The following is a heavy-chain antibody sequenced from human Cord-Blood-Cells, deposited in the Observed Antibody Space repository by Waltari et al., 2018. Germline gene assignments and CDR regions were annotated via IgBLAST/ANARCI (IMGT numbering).Heavy chain of an antibody. CDR1: GGSISSSSYY. J-gene: IGHJ1*01. CDR3: ARPGSGSYYGYFQH. V-gene: IGHV4-39*01. CDR2: IYYRGGP. D-gene: IGHD1-26*01. Sequence: QLQLQESGPGLVKPSETLSLTCTVCGGSISSSSYYWGWIRQPPGKGLEWIGSIYYRGGPYYSPSLKSRVTIAVDTSKNQFSLKLSSLTAADTAVYYCARPGSGSYYGYFQHWGQGTLVTVSS.